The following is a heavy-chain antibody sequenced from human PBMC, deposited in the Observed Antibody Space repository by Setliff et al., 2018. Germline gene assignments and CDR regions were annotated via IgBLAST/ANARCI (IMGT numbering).Heavy chain of an antibody. Sequence: GASVKVSCKTSGYPFTHQGISWVRQAPGQGLEWMGWISAYNGDTNFMQKFHDRVTMTTDRSTSTAYMELRSLGSDDTAMYYCARGGYGGYHEALDIWGQGTMVTVSS. CDR2: ISAYNGDT. CDR3: ARGGYGGYHEALDI. CDR1: GYPFTHQG. D-gene: IGHD5-12*01. J-gene: IGHJ3*02. V-gene: IGHV1-18*01.